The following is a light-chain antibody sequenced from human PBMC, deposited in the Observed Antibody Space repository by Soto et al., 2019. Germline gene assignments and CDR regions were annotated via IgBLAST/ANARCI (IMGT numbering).Light chain of an antibody. CDR1: SSNIGAGYP. CDR2: GNT. V-gene: IGLV1-40*01. Sequence: QSVLTQPPLVSGAPGQRITISCTGSSSNIGAGYPIHWYQQLPGTAPRLLIFGNTIRPSGVPARFSGSRSGLAITGLQAEDEADYYCQSYDSSLSAYVFGAGTKLTVL. CDR3: QSYDSSLSAYV. J-gene: IGLJ1*01.